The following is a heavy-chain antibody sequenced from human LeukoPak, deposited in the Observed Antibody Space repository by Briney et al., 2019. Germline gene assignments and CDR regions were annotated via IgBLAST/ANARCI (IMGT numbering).Heavy chain of an antibody. Sequence: SETLSLTCTVSGGSVSIGSYYSIWIRQPPGKGLEWYGYIDYSGSTNYNPSLKSRGTISVDTSKNQFSLKLTSVTAADTAVYYCARTHGGTSLYHYGVDVWGQGTTVTVSS. CDR3: ARTHGGTSLYHYGVDV. CDR1: GGSVSIGSYY. D-gene: IGHD3-3*01. V-gene: IGHV4-61*01. J-gene: IGHJ6*02. CDR2: IDYSGST.